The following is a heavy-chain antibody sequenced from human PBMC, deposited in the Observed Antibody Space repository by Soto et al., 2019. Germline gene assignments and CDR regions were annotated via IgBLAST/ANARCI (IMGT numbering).Heavy chain of an antibody. V-gene: IGHV4-59*02. CDR2: ISFRETT. Sequence: SETLSLTCTVSGHAVSDSSCSWIRLSPGKRPEWIGSISFRETTRYNPSLQSRVSLSVDSSKSQVSLKLYSVTAADTAVYFCARDSPGPMARGVIPYWGQGTQVTVSS. CDR1: GHAVSDSS. D-gene: IGHD3-10*01. CDR3: ARDSPGPMARGVIPY. J-gene: IGHJ4*02.